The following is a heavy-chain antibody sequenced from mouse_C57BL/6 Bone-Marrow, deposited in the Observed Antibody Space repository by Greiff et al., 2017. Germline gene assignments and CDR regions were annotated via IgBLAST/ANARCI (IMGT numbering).Heavy chain of an antibody. J-gene: IGHJ3*01. CDR2: INPNNGGT. Sequence: EVQLQQSGPELVKPGASVKISCKASGYTFTDYYMNWVKQSHGKSLEWIGDINPNNGGTSYNQKFKGKATLTVDKSSSTAYMELRSLTSEDSAVYYCARGSVPYYYGSRSFAYWGQGTLVTVSA. D-gene: IGHD1-1*01. CDR1: GYTFTDYY. V-gene: IGHV1-26*01. CDR3: ARGSVPYYYGSRSFAY.